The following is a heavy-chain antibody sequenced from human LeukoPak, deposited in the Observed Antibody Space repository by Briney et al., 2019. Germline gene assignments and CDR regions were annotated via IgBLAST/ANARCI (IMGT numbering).Heavy chain of an antibody. CDR1: GYNFTNYW. CDR2: IDPTDSYT. V-gene: IGHV5-10-1*01. Sequence: GESLKISCKGSGYNFTNYWITWVRQMSGKGLEWMGKIDPTDSYTDYSPSFQGHVTFSADKSISTAFLQWNSLEASDTAIYYCARRRYGSRWFLDYWGQGTLVIVSS. D-gene: IGHD6-13*01. J-gene: IGHJ4*02. CDR3: ARRRYGSRWFLDY.